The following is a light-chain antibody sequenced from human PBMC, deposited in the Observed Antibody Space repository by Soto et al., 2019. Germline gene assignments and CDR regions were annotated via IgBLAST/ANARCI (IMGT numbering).Light chain of an antibody. CDR3: QQYGSSPWT. CDR2: GAS. V-gene: IGKV3-20*01. Sequence: ESVLTQSPGTMSLSPGERATLSCRASQSVSSSYLAWYQQKPGQAPRLLIYGASSRATGVADRFSGSGSGTDFTLTISSLEPEDFAVYYCQQYGSSPWTFGHGTKVELK. J-gene: IGKJ1*01. CDR1: QSVSSSY.